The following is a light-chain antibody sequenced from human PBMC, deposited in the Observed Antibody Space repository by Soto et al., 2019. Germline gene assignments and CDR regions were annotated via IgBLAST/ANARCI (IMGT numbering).Light chain of an antibody. CDR2: DVS. CDR1: SSDVGGYKF. V-gene: IGLV2-11*01. J-gene: IGLJ1*01. CDR3: SSYTSINTMAGV. Sequence: QSALTQPSSVSGSPGQSVTISCTGTSSDVGGYKFVSWYQLHPGKAPKLMIYDVSKRPSGVPDRFSGSKSGNTASLTISGLQAEDEAEYSCSSYTSINTMAGVFGTGTKLTVL.